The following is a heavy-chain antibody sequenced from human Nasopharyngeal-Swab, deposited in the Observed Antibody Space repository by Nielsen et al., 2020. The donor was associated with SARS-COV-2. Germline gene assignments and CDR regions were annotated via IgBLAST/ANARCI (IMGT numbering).Heavy chain of an antibody. D-gene: IGHD3-10*01. CDR2: IYTSGST. Sequence: SETLSLTCTVSGGSISSGSYYWSWIRQPAGKGLEWIGRIYTSGSTNYNPSIKSRVTISVDTSKNQFSLKLSSVTAADTAVYYCASYGSYGSGSYYILPATGYGMDVWGQGATVTVSS. CDR3: ASYGSYGSGSYYILPATGYGMDV. V-gene: IGHV4-61*02. CDR1: GGSISSGSYY. J-gene: IGHJ6*02.